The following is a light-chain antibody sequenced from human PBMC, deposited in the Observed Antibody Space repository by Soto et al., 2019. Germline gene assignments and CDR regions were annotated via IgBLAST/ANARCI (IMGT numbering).Light chain of an antibody. CDR2: DAS. CDR1: QSVRIS. CDR3: QQYNNWPPLP. J-gene: IGKJ4*01. Sequence: EIVMTQAPATLSVSPGDRATLSCRDSQSVRISLAWYQQIPCQAPRLLIYDASPRSTGIPAMFGGSGSGTEFALSISSLQSEDFAFYYCQQYNNWPPLPLGGGINVELQ. V-gene: IGKV3-15*01.